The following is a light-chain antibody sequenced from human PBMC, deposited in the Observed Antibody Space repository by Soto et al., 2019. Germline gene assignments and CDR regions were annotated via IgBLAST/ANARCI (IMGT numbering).Light chain of an antibody. Sequence: TLSSFPSDRVTLSCRASQAVNTRLAWYQHKPGQAPRLLIYLASNRAAGVPARFSGSGSGTDFTLTISDVEPEDLAVYYCHQRQSWPRTFGQGTKV. J-gene: IGKJ1*01. CDR1: QAVNTR. CDR3: HQRQSWPRT. V-gene: IGKV3-11*01. CDR2: LAS.